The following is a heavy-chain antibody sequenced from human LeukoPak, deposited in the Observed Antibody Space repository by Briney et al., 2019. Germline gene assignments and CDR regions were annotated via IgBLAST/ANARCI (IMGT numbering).Heavy chain of an antibody. CDR2: IYTSGST. V-gene: IGHV4-4*09. CDR3: ARVGACSSTSCYYQPYYYGMDV. J-gene: IGHJ6*02. D-gene: IGHD2-2*01. Sequence: SETLSLTCTVSGGSISSYYWSWIRQPPGKGLEWIGYIYTSGSTNYNPSLKSRVTISVDTSKNQFSLKLSSVTAADTAVYYCARVGACSSTSCYYQPYYYGMDVWGQGTTVTVSS. CDR1: GGSISSYY.